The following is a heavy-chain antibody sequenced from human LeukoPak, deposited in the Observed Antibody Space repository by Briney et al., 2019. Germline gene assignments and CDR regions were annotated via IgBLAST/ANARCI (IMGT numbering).Heavy chain of an antibody. CDR2: ISYDGNNK. CDR1: GFTFSRNV. Sequence: PGGSLRLSCAASGFTFSRNVMHWVRQAPGKGLEWVSLISYDGNNKFYADSVKGRFTISRDNSRNTLYLQIRGEDAAVYSCARGGIPTGPYYYFYYMDLWGKGPAVTVSS. D-gene: IGHD3-10*01. CDR3: ARGGIPTGPYYYFYYMDL. V-gene: IGHV3-30*01. J-gene: IGHJ6*03.